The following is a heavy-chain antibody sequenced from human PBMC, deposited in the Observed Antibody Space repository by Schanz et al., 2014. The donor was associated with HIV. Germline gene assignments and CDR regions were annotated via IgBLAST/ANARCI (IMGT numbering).Heavy chain of an antibody. CDR2: INPKTGGT. Sequence: QVQLVQSGTEVKKPGASVTVSCKASGYSFSDYYIHWVRQAPGQGLEWMGWINPKTGGTHLAQMFQGRVTLTRDTSINTAYMTLSRLGSDDTAVYFCAKGLQKFDWRSPFDYWGQGTLLTVSS. CDR3: AKGLQKFDWRSPFDY. J-gene: IGHJ4*02. CDR1: GYSFSDYY. D-gene: IGHD3-9*01. V-gene: IGHV1-2*02.